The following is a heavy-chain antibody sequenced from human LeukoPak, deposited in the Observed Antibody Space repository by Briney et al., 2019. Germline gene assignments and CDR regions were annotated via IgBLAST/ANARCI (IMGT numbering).Heavy chain of an antibody. Sequence: SGPTLVKPTQTLTLTCTFSGFSLSTSGVGVGWIRQPPGNTLHSLALIYWDDDKRYSPSLKSRLTITKDTSKNQVVLTMTNMDPVDTATYYCANKHYGDYYFDYWGQGTLLTVSS. CDR2: IYWDDDK. D-gene: IGHD4-17*01. V-gene: IGHV2-5*02. CDR1: GFSLSTSGVG. CDR3: ANKHYGDYYFDY. J-gene: IGHJ4*02.